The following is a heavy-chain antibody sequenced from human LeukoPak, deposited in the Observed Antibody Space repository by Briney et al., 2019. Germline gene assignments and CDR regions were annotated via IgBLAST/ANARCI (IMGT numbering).Heavy chain of an antibody. Sequence: ASVKVSCKASGYTFTSYGISWVRQAPGQGLEWIGWISAYNGNTNYAQKLHGRVTMTTDTSTSTAYMELRRLRSDDPAVYSCARGRVTYYYDSSGYYSFDYWGQGTLVTVSS. CDR3: ARGRVTYYYDSSGYYSFDY. J-gene: IGHJ4*02. CDR1: GYTFTSYG. D-gene: IGHD3-22*01. CDR2: ISAYNGNT. V-gene: IGHV1-18*01.